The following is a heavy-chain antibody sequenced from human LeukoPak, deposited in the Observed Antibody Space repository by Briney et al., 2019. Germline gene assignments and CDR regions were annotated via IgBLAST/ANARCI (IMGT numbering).Heavy chain of an antibody. CDR3: ARDLRVVITGSFDS. V-gene: IGHV3-20*04. CDR2: VNWNGDST. Sequence: GGSLRLSCAASGFSFDDYGLTWVRQAPGKGLEWVSGVNWNGDSTDYADSVKGRFTISRDNAKNSLYLQMNSLRAEDTALYYCARDLRVVITGSFDSWGQGTLVTVSS. D-gene: IGHD3-22*01. CDR1: GFSFDDYG. J-gene: IGHJ4*02.